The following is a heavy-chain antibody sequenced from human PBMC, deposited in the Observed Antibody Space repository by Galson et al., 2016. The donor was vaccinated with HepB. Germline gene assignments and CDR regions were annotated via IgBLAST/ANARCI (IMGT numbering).Heavy chain of an antibody. D-gene: IGHD3-3*01. Sequence: SVKVSCKASGDTFSSYAISWVRQAPGQGLEWMGGVIPIFAKAKYALKFQGRVTITADESTNTAFMELSSLRSEDTAVYYCASANDFWSGYRDAGTSRWFDSWGQGTLVTVSS. J-gene: IGHJ5*01. CDR1: GDTFSSYA. V-gene: IGHV1-69*13. CDR3: ASANDFWSGYRDAGTSRWFDS. CDR2: VIPIFAKA.